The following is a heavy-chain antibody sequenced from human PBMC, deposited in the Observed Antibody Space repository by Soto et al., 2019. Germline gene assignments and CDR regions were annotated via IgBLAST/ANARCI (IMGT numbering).Heavy chain of an antibody. V-gene: IGHV3-7*01. CDR2: IKQDGSEK. CDR3: ATYAHHTFDS. Sequence: EVQLVESGGGLVQPGGSLRLPCAASGFTFSNYWMSWVRQAPGKGPEWVANIKQDGSEKNYVDSVEGRFTISRDNAKNSLYLQMNSLRAEDTAVYYCATYAHHTFDSWGQGTLVTVSS. D-gene: IGHD3-16*01. J-gene: IGHJ5*01. CDR1: GFTFSNYW.